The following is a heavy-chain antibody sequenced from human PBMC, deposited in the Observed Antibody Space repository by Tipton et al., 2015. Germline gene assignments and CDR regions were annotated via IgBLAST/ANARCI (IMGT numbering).Heavy chain of an antibody. CDR3: ARGDRNIYGVYFYYYGMDV. D-gene: IGHD5-18*01. J-gene: IGHJ6*02. CDR2: IYTGGTS. Sequence: TLSLTCTVSGGSISGYYWSWIRQTAVTGLEWIGHIYTGGTSNYNPSLKSRVTMSVDTSKNQFSLDLTSVTAADTAVYYCARGDRNIYGVYFYYYGMDVWGQGTTVTVSS. CDR1: GGSISGYY. V-gene: IGHV4-4*07.